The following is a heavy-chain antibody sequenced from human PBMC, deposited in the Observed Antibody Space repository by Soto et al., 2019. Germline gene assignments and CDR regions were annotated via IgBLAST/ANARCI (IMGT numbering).Heavy chain of an antibody. J-gene: IGHJ4*02. CDR3: SRETLWFGESLKS. Sequence: EVQLVESGGGSVQTGGSLRISCAASGFTFGSYWMDWVRHTPGKGLVWVSRINGDGRRTTYADSVMGRFAISRDNSQNTLFLKMNSLREDDTAVYYCSRETLWFGESLKSGGRGTLVTVSS. D-gene: IGHD3-10*01. CDR1: GFTFGSYW. V-gene: IGHV3-74*01. CDR2: INGDGRRT.